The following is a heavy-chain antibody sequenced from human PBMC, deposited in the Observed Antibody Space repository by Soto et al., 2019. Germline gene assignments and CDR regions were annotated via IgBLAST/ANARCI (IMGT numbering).Heavy chain of an antibody. CDR1: GFTFSSYD. CDR2: IGTAGDT. J-gene: IGHJ4*02. Sequence: EVQLVESGGGLVQPGGSLRLSCAASGFTFSSYDMHWVRQATGKGLEWVSGIGTAGDTYYPGSVKGRFTISRENAKNSLYLQMSSLRTGDTAVYYCARYCSGRSCYLGFAYWGQGTLVTVSS. CDR3: ARYCSGRSCYLGFAY. D-gene: IGHD2-15*01. V-gene: IGHV3-13*01.